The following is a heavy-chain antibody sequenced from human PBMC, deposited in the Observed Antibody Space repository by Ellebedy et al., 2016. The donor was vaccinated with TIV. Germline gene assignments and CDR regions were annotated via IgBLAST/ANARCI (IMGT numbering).Heavy chain of an antibody. CDR2: IYHSGST. V-gene: IGHV4-38-2*02. CDR3: ARDPTSYRFDP. J-gene: IGHJ5*02. Sequence: GSLRLSCTVSGYSISSGYYWGWIRQPPGKGLEWIGSIYHSGSTYYNPSLKSRVTISVDTSKNQFSLKLSSVTAAGTAVYYCARDPTSYRFDPWGQGTLVTVSS. CDR1: GYSISSGYY.